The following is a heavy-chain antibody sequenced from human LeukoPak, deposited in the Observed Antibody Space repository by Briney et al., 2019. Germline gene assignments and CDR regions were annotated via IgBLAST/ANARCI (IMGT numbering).Heavy chain of an antibody. CDR1: GGSISSSSYY. Sequence: SETLSLTCTVSGGSISSSSYYWGWIRQSPGKGLEWIGSIYNSGSTHYNPSLKSRVTISLNTSKKQFSLKLTSVTAADTAVYYCARDADGDVPIDYWGQGTLVTVSS. CDR3: ARDADGDVPIDY. CDR2: IYNSGST. D-gene: IGHD4-17*01. J-gene: IGHJ4*02. V-gene: IGHV4-39*07.